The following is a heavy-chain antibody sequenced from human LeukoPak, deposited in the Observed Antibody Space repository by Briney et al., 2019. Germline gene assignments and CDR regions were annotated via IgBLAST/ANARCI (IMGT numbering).Heavy chain of an antibody. V-gene: IGHV4-39*07. D-gene: IGHD4-23*01. Sequence: SETLSLTCTVSGGSISSSDYYWGWIRQPPGKGLEWIGSIYYSVTTYYNPSLKSRVTISVDASKNQFSLKLNSVTAADTAVYYCARDRLRWPKIDYWGQGTLVTVSS. CDR2: IYYSVTT. J-gene: IGHJ4*02. CDR1: GGSISSSDYY. CDR3: ARDRLRWPKIDY.